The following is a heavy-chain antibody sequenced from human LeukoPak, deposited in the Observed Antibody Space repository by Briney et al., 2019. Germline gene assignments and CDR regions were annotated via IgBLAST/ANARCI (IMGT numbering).Heavy chain of an antibody. J-gene: IGHJ4*02. CDR1: GFTFSSYA. CDR2: ICGSGGCT. Sequence: GGSLRLSCAASGFTFSSYAMSWVRQAPGKGLEWVSTICGSGGCTDYADSVKGRFTISRDNAKNTLYLQMNSLRVEDTAVYYCVCLGLGGLSLDWGQGTLVTVSS. D-gene: IGHD3-16*01. V-gene: IGHV3-23*01. CDR3: VCLGLGGLSLD.